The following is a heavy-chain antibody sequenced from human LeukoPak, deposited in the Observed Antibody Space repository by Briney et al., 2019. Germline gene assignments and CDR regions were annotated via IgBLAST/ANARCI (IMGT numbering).Heavy chain of an antibody. J-gene: IGHJ4*02. CDR2: IYYSGST. CDR1: GASINSSPYY. D-gene: IGHD1-26*01. Sequence: KPSETLSLTCTVPGASINSSPYYWGWIRQPPGKGLEWIVNIYYSGSTYYNPSLKSRVAISVDTSTNQFSLKVSSVTAADTAVYYCARRLSGSSHLDYWGPGTLVTVSS. V-gene: IGHV4-39*01. CDR3: ARRLSGSSHLDY.